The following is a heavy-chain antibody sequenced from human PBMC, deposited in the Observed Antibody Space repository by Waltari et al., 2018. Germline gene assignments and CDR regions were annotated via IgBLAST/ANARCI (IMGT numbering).Heavy chain of an antibody. Sequence: EVQLVESGGGLVKPGGSLRLSCAASGFSFNNTWLSWVRQAPGKGLEWCGRIKSKSDGETTDYSAPVKGRFTISRDDSKTTLYLQMNSLKTEDTAVYFCTALKSWGQGALVIVSS. CDR1: GFSFNNTW. J-gene: IGHJ5*02. CDR3: TALKS. CDR2: IKSKSDGETT. V-gene: IGHV3-15*01.